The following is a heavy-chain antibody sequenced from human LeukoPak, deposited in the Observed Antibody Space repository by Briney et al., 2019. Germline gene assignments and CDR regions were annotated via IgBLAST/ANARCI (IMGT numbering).Heavy chain of an antibody. CDR3: ARGYYDSSGYPPDY. CDR1: GGSFSGYY. D-gene: IGHD3-22*01. J-gene: IGHJ4*02. Sequence: SETLSLTCAVYGGSFSGYYWSWIRQPPGKGLEWIGEINHSGSTYYNPSLKSRVTISVDTSKNQFSLKLSSVTAADTAVYYCARGYYDSSGYPPDYWGQGTLVTVSS. V-gene: IGHV4-34*09. CDR2: INHSGST.